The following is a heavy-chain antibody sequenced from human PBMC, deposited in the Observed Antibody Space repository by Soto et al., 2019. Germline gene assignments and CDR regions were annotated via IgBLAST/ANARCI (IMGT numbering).Heavy chain of an antibody. CDR2: IYYSGST. V-gene: IGHV4-31*03. CDR3: ARLGVWGDTAMAEVDY. J-gene: IGHJ4*02. Sequence: QVQLQESGPGLVKPSQTLSLTCTVSGGSISSGGYYWSWIRQHPGKGLEWIGYIYYSGSTYYNPSLKSRVTISVDTSKNQFSLKLSSVTAADTAVYYCARLGVWGDTAMAEVDYWGQGTLVTVSS. CDR1: GGSISSGGYY. D-gene: IGHD5-18*01.